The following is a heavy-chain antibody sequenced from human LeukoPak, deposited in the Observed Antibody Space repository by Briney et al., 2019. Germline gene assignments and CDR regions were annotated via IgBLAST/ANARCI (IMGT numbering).Heavy chain of an antibody. CDR2: IYSGGST. Sequence: GGSLRLSCAASGFIVSSNYMSWVRQAPGKGLEWVSTIYSGGSTYYADSVKGRFTISRDNAKNSLYLQMNSLRAEDTAVYYCVRGSTDGKNYVGHWGQGTLVTVSS. D-gene: IGHD5-24*01. CDR1: GFIVSSNY. J-gene: IGHJ4*02. CDR3: VRGSTDGKNYVGH. V-gene: IGHV3-53*01.